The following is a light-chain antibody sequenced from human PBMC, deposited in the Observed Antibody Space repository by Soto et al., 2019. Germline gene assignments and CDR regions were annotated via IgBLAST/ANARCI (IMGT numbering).Light chain of an antibody. J-gene: IGKJ4*01. CDR3: QQRSNWPLLT. CDR1: QSVSNF. Sequence: EIVLTQSPATLSLSPGERATLSCRASQSVSNFLAWYQQRPGQAPRLLIYDASNRATGIPARFSGSGSGTDFTLTIISLEPEDFAVYYCQQRSNWPLLTFGGGTKVDIK. CDR2: DAS. V-gene: IGKV3-11*01.